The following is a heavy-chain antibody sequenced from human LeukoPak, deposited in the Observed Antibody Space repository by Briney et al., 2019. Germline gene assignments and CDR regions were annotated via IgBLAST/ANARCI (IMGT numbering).Heavy chain of an antibody. J-gene: IGHJ5*02. CDR1: GGSISSYY. CDR3: AREGPSGRFNP. CDR2: IYTSGST. V-gene: IGHV4-4*07. Sequence: SSETLSLTCTVSGGSISSYYWSWIRQPAGKGLEWIGRIYTSGSTNYNPSLKSRVTMSVDTSKNQFSLQLNSVTPEDTAVYYCAREGPSGRFNPWGQGTLVTVSS. D-gene: IGHD6-25*01.